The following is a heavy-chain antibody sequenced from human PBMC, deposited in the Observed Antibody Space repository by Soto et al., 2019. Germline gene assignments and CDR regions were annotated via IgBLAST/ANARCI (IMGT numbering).Heavy chain of an antibody. D-gene: IGHD6-25*01. Sequence: EVQLVESGGGFVKPGGTLRLSCAVSGLSFTNAWMNWLRQAPGKGLEWVARIKSHTDGGATDYAAPLKGRFTISRDDSRNTLFLQMNSLNTEDTAVYFCATAPGYWASAPLDYWGQVTLVTV. V-gene: IGHV3-15*07. CDR3: ATAPGYWASAPLDY. CDR2: IKSHTDGGAT. J-gene: IGHJ4*02. CDR1: GLSFTNAW.